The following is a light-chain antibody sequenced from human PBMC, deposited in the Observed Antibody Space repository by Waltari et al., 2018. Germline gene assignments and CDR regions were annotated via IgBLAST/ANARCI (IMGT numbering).Light chain of an antibody. CDR2: KAS. J-gene: IGKJ1*01. Sequence: DIHMTQSPSTLSASVGDRVTITCRASQSISFWLDWYQQKPGKAPKLLIYKASSLESGVPSRFSGSGSGTEFTLTISSLQPDDFATYYCQQYNSYRTFGQGTKVEIK. CDR3: QQYNSYRT. V-gene: IGKV1-5*03. CDR1: QSISFW.